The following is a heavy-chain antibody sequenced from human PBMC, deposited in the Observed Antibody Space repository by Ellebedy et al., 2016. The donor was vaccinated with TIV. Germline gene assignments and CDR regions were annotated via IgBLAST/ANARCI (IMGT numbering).Heavy chain of an antibody. CDR3: ARRLYYDFWSGYPPPGAFDI. CDR2: IYYSGST. Sequence: MPSETLSLTCTVSGGSISSSSYYWGWIRQPPGKGLEWIGSIYYSGSTYYNPSLKSRVTISVDTSKNQFSLKLSSVTAADTAVYYCARRLYYDFWSGYPPPGAFDIWGQGTMVTVSS. CDR1: GGSISSSSYY. J-gene: IGHJ3*02. V-gene: IGHV4-39*01. D-gene: IGHD3-3*01.